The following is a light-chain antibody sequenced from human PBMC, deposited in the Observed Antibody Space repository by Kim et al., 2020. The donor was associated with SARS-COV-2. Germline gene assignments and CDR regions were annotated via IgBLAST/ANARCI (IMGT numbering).Light chain of an antibody. J-gene: IGKJ4*01. Sequence: ETMLTQSPATLRLSPGERATLSCRASQSVTGGFLAWYQHKPGQAPRLLIYEASTRANGIADRFSGRGSGTDFTLTISRLQPEDFAVYYCQQYGDLPLTFGGGTKVDIK. V-gene: IGKV3-20*01. CDR1: QSVTGGF. CDR2: EAS. CDR3: QQYGDLPLT.